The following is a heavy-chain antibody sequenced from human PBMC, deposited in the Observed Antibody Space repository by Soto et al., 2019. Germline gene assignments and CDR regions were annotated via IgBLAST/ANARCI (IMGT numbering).Heavy chain of an antibody. Sequence: QVQLVESGGGVVQPGRSLRLSCEASGFTFNSNGMHWVRQAPGKGLEWVASISHDGNNKYYVDSVKGRFTISRDNTKSTQDLKMNSLIAEDTAVYYCAKSLWEKYYISWFDCRGQGTRVTVSS. CDR2: ISHDGNNK. CDR1: GFTFNSNG. CDR3: AKSLWEKYYISWFDC. J-gene: IGHJ4*02. D-gene: IGHD3-3*02. V-gene: IGHV3-30*18.